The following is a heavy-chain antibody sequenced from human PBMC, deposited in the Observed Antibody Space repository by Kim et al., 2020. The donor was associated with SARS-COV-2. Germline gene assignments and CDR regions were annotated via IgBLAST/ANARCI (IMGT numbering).Heavy chain of an antibody. CDR2: SGDT. D-gene: IGHD1-26*01. J-gene: IGHJ4*02. Sequence: SGDTNYAQKFQDRVTVTRDTSISTAYMELSRLTSDETAVYYCAKDIGDYWGQGTLVAVSS. V-gene: IGHV1-2*02. CDR3: AKDIGDY.